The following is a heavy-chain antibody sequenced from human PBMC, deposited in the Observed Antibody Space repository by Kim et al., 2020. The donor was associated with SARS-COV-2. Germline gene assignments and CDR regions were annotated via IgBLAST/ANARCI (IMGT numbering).Heavy chain of an antibody. Sequence: YNPPLMSRVTISVDTSKSQFSLKLNSVTAADTAVYYCARGSKGGGSYLNYWGRGTLVTVSS. V-gene: IGHV4-34*01. D-gene: IGHD3-16*01. J-gene: IGHJ4*01. CDR3: ARGSKGGGSYLNY.